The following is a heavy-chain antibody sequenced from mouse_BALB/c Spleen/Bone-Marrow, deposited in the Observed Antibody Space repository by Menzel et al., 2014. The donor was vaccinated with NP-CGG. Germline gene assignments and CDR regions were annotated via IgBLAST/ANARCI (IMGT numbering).Heavy chain of an antibody. CDR3: AGGRTAY. V-gene: IGHV1-18*01. CDR2: VNPNIGAT. CDR1: GYTFTDYT. Sequence: VQLQQSGPELLKPGASVKISCKTSGYTFTDYTLHWVKQSHGKSLEWIGGVNPNIGATNYNQKFKGKATLTLDKSSSTAYMELRSLTSEDSAVYYCAGGRTAYWGQGTLVTVSA. J-gene: IGHJ3*01.